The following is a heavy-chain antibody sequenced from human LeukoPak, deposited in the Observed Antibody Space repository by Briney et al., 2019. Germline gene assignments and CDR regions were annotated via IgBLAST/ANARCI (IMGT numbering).Heavy chain of an antibody. Sequence: GGSLRLSCAASGFTFSDYYMSWIRQAPGKGLEWVSYISSSGSTIYYADSVKGRFTISRDNAKNSLYLQMNSLRAEDTAVYYCAREVVQDYYDSTGYYYWSRGWFDPWGQGTLVTVSS. D-gene: IGHD3-22*01. J-gene: IGHJ5*02. CDR3: AREVVQDYYDSTGYYYWSRGWFDP. CDR1: GFTFSDYY. CDR2: ISSSGSTI. V-gene: IGHV3-11*01.